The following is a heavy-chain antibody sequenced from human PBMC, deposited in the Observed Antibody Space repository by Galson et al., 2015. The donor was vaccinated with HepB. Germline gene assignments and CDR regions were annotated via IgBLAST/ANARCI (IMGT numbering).Heavy chain of an antibody. CDR2: ISHDVSNK. J-gene: IGHJ4*02. V-gene: IGHV3-30*18. D-gene: IGHD6-19*01. CDR1: GFTFNSYV. CDR3: AKARDPDSSGWFLDY. Sequence: SCKASGFTFNSYVMHWVRQAPGKGLEWVAVISHDVSNKIYADSMKGRFTISRDNSKNTLFLQMNGLRAEDTAVYYCAKARDPDSSGWFLDYWGQGTLVTVSS.